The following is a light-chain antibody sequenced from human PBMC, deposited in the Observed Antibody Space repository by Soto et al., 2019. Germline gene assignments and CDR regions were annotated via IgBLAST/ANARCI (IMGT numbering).Light chain of an antibody. J-gene: IGKJ2*01. CDR3: QQYNDFHT. V-gene: IGKV1-5*03. Sequence: DIQMTQSPSTLSASVGDRVTITCRASQSIGRWLAWYQQKPGKAPKRLIYKASSLESGVPSRFSGSGSETEFTLTISSLQPDDFATYYCQQYNDFHTFGQGNTLETK. CDR2: KAS. CDR1: QSIGRW.